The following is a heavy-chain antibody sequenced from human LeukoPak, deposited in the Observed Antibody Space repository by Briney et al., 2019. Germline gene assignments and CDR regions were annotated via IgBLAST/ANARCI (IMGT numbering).Heavy chain of an antibody. Sequence: PGGSLRLSCAASGFTFSSYGMHWVRQAPGKGLEWVAVIWYDGSNKYYADSVKGRFTISRDNSKNTLYLQMNSLRAEDTAVYYCARDPSIAAATYYFDYWGQGTLVTVSS. J-gene: IGHJ4*02. D-gene: IGHD6-13*01. CDR1: GFTFSSYG. CDR3: ARDPSIAAATYYFDY. V-gene: IGHV3-33*01. CDR2: IWYDGSNK.